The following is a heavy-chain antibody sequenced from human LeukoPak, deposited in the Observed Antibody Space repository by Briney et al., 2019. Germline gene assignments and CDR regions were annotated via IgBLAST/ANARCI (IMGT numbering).Heavy chain of an antibody. CDR1: GDSVSSNSAA. Sequence: SQTLSLTCAISGDSVSSNSAAWNWIRQSPSRGLEWLGRTYYRSKWYNDYAVSVKSRITINPDTSKNQFSLQLNSVTPEDTAVYYCASAYCSGGSCYSEFYHWGQGTLVTVSS. J-gene: IGHJ4*02. CDR2: TYYRSKWYN. CDR3: ASAYCSGGSCYSEFYH. D-gene: IGHD2-15*01. V-gene: IGHV6-1*01.